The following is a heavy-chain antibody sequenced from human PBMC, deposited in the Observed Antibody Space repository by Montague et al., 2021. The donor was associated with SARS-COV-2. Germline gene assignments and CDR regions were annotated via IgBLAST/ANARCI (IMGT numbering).Heavy chain of an antibody. D-gene: IGHD6-19*01. CDR3: ARETYTSGWFQQFDY. CDR1: GASISTGIYY. J-gene: IGHJ4*02. CDR2: ICYSGTT. Sequence: SETRSLTCTVSGASISTGIYYWGWIRQPPGKGLEWIGSICYSGTTYYNPSLQSRVTISVDTSKKQFPLKLSSVTAADTAVYYCARETYTSGWFQQFDYWDQGTLVTVSS. V-gene: IGHV4-39*01.